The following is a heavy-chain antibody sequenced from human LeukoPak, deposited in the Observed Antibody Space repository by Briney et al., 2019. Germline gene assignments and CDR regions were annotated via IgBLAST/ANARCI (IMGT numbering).Heavy chain of an antibody. CDR2: IYYSGST. CDR3: ARESYDSSGYSYDY. Sequence: SETLSLTCTVSGGSISSHYWSWIRQPPGKGLEWIGYIYYSGSTNYNPSLKSRDTISVDTSKNQFSLKLSSVTAADTAVYYCARESYDSSGYSYDYWGQGTLVTVSS. V-gene: IGHV4-59*11. CDR1: GGSISSHY. D-gene: IGHD3-22*01. J-gene: IGHJ4*02.